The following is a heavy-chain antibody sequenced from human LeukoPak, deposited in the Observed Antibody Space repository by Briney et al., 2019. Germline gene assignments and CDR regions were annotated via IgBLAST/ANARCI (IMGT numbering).Heavy chain of an antibody. CDR1: GFTFSSYA. V-gene: IGHV3-23*01. J-gene: IGHJ3*02. CDR3: AKVHSSGWYGGEAFDI. CDR2: ISGSGGST. Sequence: PGGSLRLSCAASGFTFSSYAMSWVRQAPGKGLEWVSAISGSGGSTYYADSVKGRFTISRDNSKNTLYLQMNSLRAEDTAVYYCAKVHSSGWYGGEAFDIWGQGTMVTASS. D-gene: IGHD6-19*01.